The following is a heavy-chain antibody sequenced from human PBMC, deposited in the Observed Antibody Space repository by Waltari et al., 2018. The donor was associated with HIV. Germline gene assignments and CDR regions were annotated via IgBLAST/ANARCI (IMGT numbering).Heavy chain of an antibody. CDR3: ARDSPRLSGTSRFDY. CDR2: IISSSSHI. V-gene: IGHV3-21*02. CDR1: GFTFTSYS. Sequence: EVRLVESGGGLVKPGGSLRLSCEASGFTFTSYSMNWVRQAPGKGLEWVSFIISSSSHIYYTDSLKGRFTISRDNAKNSLYLQMNSLRADDTAIYYCARDSPRLSGTSRFDYWGRGTLVTVSS. D-gene: IGHD1-7*01. J-gene: IGHJ4*02.